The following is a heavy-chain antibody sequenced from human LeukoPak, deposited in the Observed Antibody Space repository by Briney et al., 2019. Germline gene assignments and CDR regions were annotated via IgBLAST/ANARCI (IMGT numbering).Heavy chain of an antibody. CDR2: INPNSGVT. CDR1: GYTFTGYY. D-gene: IGHD3-22*01. CDR3: ARDSHYDSSGLSFDY. Sequence: ASVKVSSKASGYTFTGYYMHWVRQAPGQGREWMGWINPNSGVTNYAQKFQGRLTMTRDTSISTAYMELSRLRSDDTAVYYCARDSHYDSSGLSFDYRGQGTLGTVSS. J-gene: IGHJ4*02. V-gene: IGHV1-2*02.